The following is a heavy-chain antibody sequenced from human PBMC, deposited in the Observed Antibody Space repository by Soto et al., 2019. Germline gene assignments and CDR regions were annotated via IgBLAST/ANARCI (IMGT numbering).Heavy chain of an antibody. CDR3: ARESDYDTFDY. CDR1: GFTFITYE. Sequence: GSLRLSCAASGFTFITYEINLFRQAPGKELDWVSYISGSGSTIYYADSVKGRFTISRDNAKKSLYLQMNGLRAEDTAVYYCARESDYDTFDYWGQGTLVTVSS. CDR2: ISGSGSTI. V-gene: IGHV3-48*03. D-gene: IGHD3-9*01. J-gene: IGHJ4*02.